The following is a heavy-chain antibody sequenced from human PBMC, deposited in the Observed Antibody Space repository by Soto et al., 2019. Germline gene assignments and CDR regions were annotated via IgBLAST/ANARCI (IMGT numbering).Heavy chain of an antibody. J-gene: IGHJ5*02. CDR1: GGSISSYY. Sequence: QVQLQESGPGLVKPSETLSLTCTVSGGSISSYYWSWIRQPPGKGLEWIGYIYYSGSTNYNPSLKSRVTISVDTSKNQFSLKLSSVTAADTAVYYCARGKAAGRWFDPWGQGTLVTVSS. V-gene: IGHV4-59*01. D-gene: IGHD6-13*01. CDR2: IYYSGST. CDR3: ARGKAAGRWFDP.